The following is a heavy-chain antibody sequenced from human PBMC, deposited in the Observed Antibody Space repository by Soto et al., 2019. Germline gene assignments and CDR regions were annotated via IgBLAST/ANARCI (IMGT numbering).Heavy chain of an antibody. J-gene: IGHJ3*02. CDR2: IYYSGST. CDR3: ARLYGLDAFDI. Sequence: QVQLQESGPGLVKPSETLSLTCTVSGGSISSYYWSWIRQPPGKGLEWIGYIYYSGSTNYNPSLRRRVTISVDTSKNPFSLKLSSVTAADTAVYYCARLYGLDAFDIWGQGTMVTVSS. V-gene: IGHV4-59*01. CDR1: GGSISSYY. D-gene: IGHD4-17*01.